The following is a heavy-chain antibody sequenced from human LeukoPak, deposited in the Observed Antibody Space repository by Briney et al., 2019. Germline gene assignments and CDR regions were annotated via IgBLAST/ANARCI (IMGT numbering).Heavy chain of an antibody. CDR2: FYHSGRT. Sequence: SETLSLTCTVSGVSFSSYYWGWIRQPPGKGLEWIVSFYHSGRTYYNPSLKSRVTISVDTSKNQFSLRLSSVTAADTAVYYCARLVAYYYGSGTIDYWGQGTLVTVSS. D-gene: IGHD3-10*01. J-gene: IGHJ4*02. CDR1: GVSFSSYY. V-gene: IGHV4-59*08. CDR3: ARLVAYYYGSGTIDY.